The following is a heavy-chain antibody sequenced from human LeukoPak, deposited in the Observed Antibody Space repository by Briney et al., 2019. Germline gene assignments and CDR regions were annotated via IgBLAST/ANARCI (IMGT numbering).Heavy chain of an antibody. J-gene: IGHJ4*02. CDR2: ISSSGITI. D-gene: IGHD6-13*01. CDR1: GFTFSDYY. V-gene: IGHV3-11*01. Sequence: GGSLRLSCAASGFTFSDYYMTWIRQAPGKGLEWVSYISSSGITIYYADSVKGRFTISRDNSKNTLFLQMHSLRAEDTAVYYCAKGSVPIISSSYFDYWGQGTLVTVSS. CDR3: AKGSVPIISSSYFDY.